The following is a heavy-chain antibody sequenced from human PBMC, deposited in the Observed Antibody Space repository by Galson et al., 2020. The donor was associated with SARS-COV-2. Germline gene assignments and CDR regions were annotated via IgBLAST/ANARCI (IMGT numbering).Heavy chain of an antibody. D-gene: IGHD2-15*01. V-gene: IGHV1-18*01. CDR3: ANIGAGGAVWVLGLDV. J-gene: IGHJ6*02. CDR2: VSPYNGNS. CDR1: GDKFNNFG. Sequence: ASVKVSCKGSGDKFNNFGINWVRPAPGQGLEWMGWVSPYNGNSDYAQRFQGRVTMTTDTSTNTAYMELRSLQFDDTAVYYCANIGAGGAVWVLGLDVWGQGTTVIVSS.